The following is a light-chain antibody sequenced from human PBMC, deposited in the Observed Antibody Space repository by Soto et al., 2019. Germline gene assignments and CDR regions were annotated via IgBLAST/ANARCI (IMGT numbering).Light chain of an antibody. J-gene: IGKJ1*01. Sequence: DIQMTQSPSTLSASVGDRVTITCRASQNTGNWLAWYQQKPGKTPDLLIYDASSLESGVPLRFSGSGSGTELTLTISRLQTDDSATYYCQQYNNDPWTFGQGTKVDLK. CDR3: QQYNNDPWT. CDR2: DAS. V-gene: IGKV1-5*01. CDR1: QNTGNW.